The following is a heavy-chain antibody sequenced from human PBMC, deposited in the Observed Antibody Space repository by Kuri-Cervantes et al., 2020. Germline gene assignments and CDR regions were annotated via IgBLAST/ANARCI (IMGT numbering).Heavy chain of an antibody. D-gene: IGHD4-23*01. J-gene: IGHJ4*02. CDR2: IRCDGSTK. CDR3: AKDPQTTVVTYYYFDY. CDR1: GFTFSSYG. V-gene: IGHV3-30*02. Sequence: GGSLRLSCAASGFTFSSYGMHWVRQAPGKGLEWVAFIRCDGSTKYYADSVKGRFTISRDNSKNTLYLQMNSLRAEDTAVYYCAKDPQTTVVTYYYFDYWGQGTLVTVSS.